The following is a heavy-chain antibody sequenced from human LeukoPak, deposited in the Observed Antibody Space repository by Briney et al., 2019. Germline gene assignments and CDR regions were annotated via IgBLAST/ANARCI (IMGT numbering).Heavy chain of an antibody. CDR2: IKQDGSDK. J-gene: IGHJ4*02. CDR3: ARGSSSWYNFDY. V-gene: IGHV3-7*01. CDR1: GFTFTTYW. Sequence: PGGSLRLSCAASGFTFTTYWMTWVRQAPGKGLEWVANIKQDGSDKYYVDSVKGRFTISRDNAKNSLYLQMNSLRAEDTAVYYCARGSSSWYNFDYWGQGTLVTVSS. D-gene: IGHD6-13*01.